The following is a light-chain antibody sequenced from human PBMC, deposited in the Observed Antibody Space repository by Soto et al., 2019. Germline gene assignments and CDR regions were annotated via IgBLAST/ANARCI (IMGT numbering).Light chain of an antibody. J-gene: IGKJ5*01. Sequence: DIQMTQSPSTLSASVGDRVTITCRASQSISSRLAWYQLKPGKAPKVLIYDASNLESGVPSRFSGSGSGTESTLTISSLQPDDFATYYCQQSYSTPPTFGQGTRLEIK. CDR3: QQSYSTPPT. CDR1: QSISSR. CDR2: DAS. V-gene: IGKV1-5*01.